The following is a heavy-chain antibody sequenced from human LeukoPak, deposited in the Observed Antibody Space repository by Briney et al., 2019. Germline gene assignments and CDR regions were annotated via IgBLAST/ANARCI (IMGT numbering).Heavy chain of an antibody. J-gene: IGHJ4*02. D-gene: IGHD1-26*01. Sequence: QPGRSLRLSCAASGFTFSSYGMHWVRQAPGKGLEWVAVISYDGSNKYYADSVKGRFTISRDNSKNPLYLQMNSLRAEDTALYYCAKHSGSYQTAFDYWGQGTLVTVSS. CDR1: GFTFSSYG. V-gene: IGHV3-30*18. CDR3: AKHSGSYQTAFDY. CDR2: ISYDGSNK.